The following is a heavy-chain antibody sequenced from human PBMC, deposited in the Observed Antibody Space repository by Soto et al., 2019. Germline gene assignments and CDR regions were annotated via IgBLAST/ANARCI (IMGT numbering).Heavy chain of an antibody. J-gene: IGHJ4*02. CDR1: GCSITRGNYY. CDR3: ARHSGGWLNFDF. D-gene: IGHD3-10*01. CDR2: IHYSGST. Sequence: SETVFLTCTVSGCSITRGNYYWGWIRQPPGKGLEWIGSIHYSGSTYYNPSLKSRVTISVDTSKSQFSLKLTSVTAADTAVHYCARHSGGWLNFDFWGQGALVTVSS. V-gene: IGHV4-39*01.